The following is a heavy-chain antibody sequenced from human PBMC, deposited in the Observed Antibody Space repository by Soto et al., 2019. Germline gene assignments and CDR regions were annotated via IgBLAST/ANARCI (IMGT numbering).Heavy chain of an antibody. J-gene: IGHJ4*02. CDR3: AILSYYDSSGYYFDY. Sequence: PSETLSLTCAVSGGSISSNNWWSWVRQPPGKGLEWIGEIIHSGSTHYSPSLKSRVTISVDTSKNHFSLNLSSVTAADTAVYYCAILSYYDSSGYYFDYWGQGTLVTVSS. V-gene: IGHV4-4*02. CDR2: IIHSGST. D-gene: IGHD3-22*01. CDR1: GGSISSNNW.